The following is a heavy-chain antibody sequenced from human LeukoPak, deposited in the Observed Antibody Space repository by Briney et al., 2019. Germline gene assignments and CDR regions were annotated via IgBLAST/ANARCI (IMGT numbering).Heavy chain of an antibody. CDR2: IRSKDNDGTT. D-gene: IGHD5-12*01. J-gene: IGHJ6*04. Sequence: HPGGSLRLSCTASEFTFGDYAISWVRQAPGKGLEWLGFIRSKDNDGTTDYAASVKGRFIISRDDSKSVAYLEMNDLKIEDTAVYYCTRDRWGGGYISRGMDVWGKGTAVTISS. V-gene: IGHV3-49*04. CDR1: EFTFGDYA. CDR3: TRDRWGGGYISRGMDV.